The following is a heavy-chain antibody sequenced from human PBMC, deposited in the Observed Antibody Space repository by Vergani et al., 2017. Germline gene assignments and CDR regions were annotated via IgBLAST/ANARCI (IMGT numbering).Heavy chain of an antibody. CDR1: NGSISEKSDS. CDR2: VNYSGIA. Sequence: QVQLQESGPGLVKPSETLSLSCIVSNGSISEKSDSWGWIRQPLGNGLEWIGDVNYSGIAFYNPALRSRATISVDTSKNQFSLKVISVTAADTAVYYCARRRAVRGTIISSTFDIWGKGTMVSVSS. V-gene: IGHV4-39*01. CDR3: ARRRAVRGTIISSTFDI. D-gene: IGHD3-10*01. J-gene: IGHJ3*02.